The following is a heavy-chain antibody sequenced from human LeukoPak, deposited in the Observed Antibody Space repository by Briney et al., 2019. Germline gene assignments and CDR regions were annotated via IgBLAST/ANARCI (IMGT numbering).Heavy chain of an antibody. D-gene: IGHD4-11*01. Sequence: KPSETLSLACTVSGGSISSYYWSWIREPPGKGLEWIGCIYTSGSTNYNPSLKSRVTISVDTSKNQFSLKLSSVTAADTAVYYCARDYSKGWFDPWGQGTLVTVSS. J-gene: IGHJ5*02. V-gene: IGHV4-4*09. CDR1: GGSISSYY. CDR3: ARDYSKGWFDP. CDR2: IYTSGST.